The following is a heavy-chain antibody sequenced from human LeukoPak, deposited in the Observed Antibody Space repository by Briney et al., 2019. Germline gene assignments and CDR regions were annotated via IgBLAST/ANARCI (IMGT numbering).Heavy chain of an antibody. D-gene: IGHD5-12*01. CDR1: GFTFSSYS. CDR2: ISSSSSTI. Sequence: PGGSLRLSCAASGFTFSSYSMNWVRQAPGKGLEWVSYISSSSSTIHYANSVKGRFTISRDNAKNSLYLQMNSLRAEDTAVYYCARVGGYVDIVATITLHDAFDIWGQGTMVTVSS. V-gene: IGHV3-48*01. CDR3: ARVGGYVDIVATITLHDAFDI. J-gene: IGHJ3*02.